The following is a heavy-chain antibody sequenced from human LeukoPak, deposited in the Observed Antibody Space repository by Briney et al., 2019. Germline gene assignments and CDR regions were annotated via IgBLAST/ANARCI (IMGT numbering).Heavy chain of an antibody. D-gene: IGHD3-3*01. CDR2: INSDGSST. V-gene: IGHV3-74*01. J-gene: IGHJ5*02. CDR1: GFTFSSYW. Sequence: GGSLRLSCAASGFTFSSYWMHWVRHAPGKGLVWVSRINSDGSSTNYADSVKGRFTISRDNAKNTLYLQMNSLRAEDTAVYYCARGRGITIFGGGNWFDPWGQGTLVTVSS. CDR3: ARGRGITIFGGGNWFDP.